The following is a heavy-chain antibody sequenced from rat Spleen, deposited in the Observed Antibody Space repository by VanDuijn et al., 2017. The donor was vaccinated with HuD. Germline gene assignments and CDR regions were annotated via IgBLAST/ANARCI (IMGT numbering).Heavy chain of an antibody. D-gene: IGHD4-4*01. J-gene: IGHJ2*01. CDR3: TRDSGFYY. CDR1: GFTFNNYW. Sequence: EVQLVESGGGLVQPGRSLKLSCVASGFTFNNYWMTWIRQAPGKGLEWVASITNTGRSTYYPDSVRGRFAISRDTAENTLYLQMSSLRSEDTATYYCTRDSGFYYWGQGVMVTVSS. V-gene: IGHV5-31*01. CDR2: ITNTGRST.